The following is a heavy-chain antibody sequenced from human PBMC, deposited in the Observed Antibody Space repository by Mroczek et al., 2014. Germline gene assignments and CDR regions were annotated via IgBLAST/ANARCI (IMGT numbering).Heavy chain of an antibody. J-gene: IGHJ2*01. CDR2: IYTSGST. CDR1: GGSISSYY. Sequence: QVQLQESGPGLVKPSETLSLTCTVSGGSISSYYWSWIRQPAGKGLEWIGRIYTSGSTNYNPSLKSRVTMSVDTSKNQFSLKLSSVTAADTAVYYCARDLDYYDSSGSIWYFDLWGRGTLVTVSS. V-gene: IGHV4-4*07. CDR3: ARDLDYYDSSGSIWYFDL. D-gene: IGHD3-22*01.